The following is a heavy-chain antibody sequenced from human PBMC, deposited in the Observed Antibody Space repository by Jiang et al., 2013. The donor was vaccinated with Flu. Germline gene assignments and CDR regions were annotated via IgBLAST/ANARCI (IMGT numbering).Heavy chain of an antibody. V-gene: IGHV4-34*01. CDR2: INHSGSI. J-gene: IGHJ4*02. CDR1: GGSVSGYY. Sequence: TCAVYGGSVSGYYWSWIRQPPGKGLEWIGEINHSGSIRQNPSLKSRVTISVDTSKNQFSLKLSSVTAADTAVYYCARGRIVGATTRWGQGTLVTVSS. D-gene: IGHD1-26*01. CDR3: ARGRIVGATTR.